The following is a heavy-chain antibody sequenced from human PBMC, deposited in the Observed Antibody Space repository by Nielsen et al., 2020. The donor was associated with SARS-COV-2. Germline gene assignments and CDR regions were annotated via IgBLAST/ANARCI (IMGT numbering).Heavy chain of an antibody. CDR3: ARERNDFWSGYYTGSYYYGMDV. J-gene: IGHJ6*02. CDR1: GFTFSDYY. Sequence: GESLKISCAASGFTFSDYYMSWIRQAPGKGLEWVSYISSSGSTVYYADSVKGRFTISRDNAKNSLYLQMNSLRAEDTAVYYCARERNDFWSGYYTGSYYYGMDVWGQGTTVTVSS. D-gene: IGHD3-3*01. V-gene: IGHV3-11*01. CDR2: ISSSGSTV.